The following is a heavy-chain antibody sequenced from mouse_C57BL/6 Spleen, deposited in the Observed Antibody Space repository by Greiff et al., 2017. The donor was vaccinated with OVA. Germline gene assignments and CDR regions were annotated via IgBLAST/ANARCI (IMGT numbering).Heavy chain of an antibody. D-gene: IGHD2-14*01. J-gene: IGHJ1*03. V-gene: IGHV1-69*01. CDR2: IDTSDSYT. Sequence: QVQLKQPGAELVMPGASVKLSCKASGYTFTSYWMHWVKQRPGQGLEWIGEIDTSDSYTNYNQKFKGKSTLTVDKSSSTAYMQLSSLTSEDSAVYYCARRVPNWYFDVWGTGTTVTVSS. CDR3: ARRVPNWYFDV. CDR1: GYTFTSYW.